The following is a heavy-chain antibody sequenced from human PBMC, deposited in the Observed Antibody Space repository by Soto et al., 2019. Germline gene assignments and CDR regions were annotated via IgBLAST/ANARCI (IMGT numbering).Heavy chain of an antibody. CDR3: AKLVRDDVRRSDLDH. Sequence: PSDTLSLTCTVSGDAITASYSNWTWIRHPPGRGLGWVGTFYYTETTSQNPPRRSRITISGDTSRNQFSLNLRSVTAADSGVYSCAKLVRDDVRRSDLDHWGQGTLVTVS. D-gene: IGHD3-10*02. V-gene: IGHV4-39*01. CDR1: GDAITASYSN. CDR2: FYYTETT. J-gene: IGHJ4*02.